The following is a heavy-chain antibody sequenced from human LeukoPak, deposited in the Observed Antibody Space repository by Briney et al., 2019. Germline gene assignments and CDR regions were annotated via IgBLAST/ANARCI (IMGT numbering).Heavy chain of an antibody. J-gene: IGHJ6*02. D-gene: IGHD4-17*01. CDR3: ARDNLSPVTGYYYGMDV. V-gene: IGHV4-59*01. CDR2: IYYSGST. CDR1: GGSISSYY. Sequence: SETLSLTCTVSGGSISSYYWIWIRQPPGKGLEWIGYIYYSGSTNYNPSLKSRVTISVDTSKNQFSLKLSSVTAADTAVYYCARDNLSPVTGYYYGMDVWGQGTTVTVYS.